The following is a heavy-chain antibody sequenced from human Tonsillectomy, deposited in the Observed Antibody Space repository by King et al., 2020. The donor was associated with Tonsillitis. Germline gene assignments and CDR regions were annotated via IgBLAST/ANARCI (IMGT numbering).Heavy chain of an antibody. CDR2: INPNSGGT. J-gene: IGHJ4*02. D-gene: IGHD6-19*01. CDR1: GYIFTDDY. CDR3: ATYSVEVAGFDY. Sequence: VQLVESGAEVKKPGASVKVSCKASGYIFTDDYMHWVRQAPGQGLEWMGWINPNSGGTNYAQKFQGRVTMTRDTSISTAYMGLSRLRSDDTAVFYCATYSVEVAGFDYWGQGTLVTVSS. V-gene: IGHV1-2*02.